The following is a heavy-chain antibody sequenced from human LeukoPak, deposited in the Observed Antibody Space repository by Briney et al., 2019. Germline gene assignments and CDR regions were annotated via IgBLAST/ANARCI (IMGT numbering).Heavy chain of an antibody. CDR1: GFTFSSYA. Sequence: GGSLRLSCAASGFTFSSYAMHWVRQAPGKGQEWVAVISYDGSNKYNADSVKGRFTMSRDNSKNTLYLQMNSLRAEDTAVYYCARDNDLVAAGYYFDYWGQGTLVTVSS. D-gene: IGHD6-13*01. J-gene: IGHJ4*02. CDR3: ARDNDLVAAGYYFDY. V-gene: IGHV3-30*04. CDR2: ISYDGSNK.